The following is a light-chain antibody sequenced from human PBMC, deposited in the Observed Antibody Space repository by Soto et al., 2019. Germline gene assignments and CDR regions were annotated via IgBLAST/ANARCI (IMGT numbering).Light chain of an antibody. CDR1: QSISTW. CDR3: QQYNSYST. CDR2: DAF. J-gene: IGKJ1*01. Sequence: DVQMSQSPSTLSASVGDRVTITCRARQSISTWLAWYQQKPGKAPKLLIYDAFSLESGVPSMFSGSGSGTEFTLTISSLQPEDFASYYCQQYNSYSTFGQGTKMDI. V-gene: IGKV1-5*01.